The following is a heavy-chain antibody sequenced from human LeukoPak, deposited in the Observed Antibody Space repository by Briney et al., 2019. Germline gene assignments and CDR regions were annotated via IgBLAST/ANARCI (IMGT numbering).Heavy chain of an antibody. J-gene: IGHJ2*01. CDR2: INHSGST. CDR3: ARHRWINYYFDV. CDR1: GGSFSGYY. D-gene: IGHD4-4*01. Sequence: PSETLSLTCAVYGGSFSGYYRSWIRQPPGKGLEWIGEINHSGSTNYNPSLKSRVTISVDTSKNQFSLKLSSVTAADTAVYYCARHRWINYYFDVWGRGTLVTISS. V-gene: IGHV4-34*01.